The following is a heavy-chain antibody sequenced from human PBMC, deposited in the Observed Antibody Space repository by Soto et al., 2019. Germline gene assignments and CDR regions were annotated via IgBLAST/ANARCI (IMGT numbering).Heavy chain of an antibody. V-gene: IGHV4-39*07. CDR3: VRDYLLTGFDT. D-gene: IGHD3-9*01. CDR1: GGSIGSSSYY. CDR2: IYYTGST. J-gene: IGHJ5*02. Sequence: KPSETLSLTCSVSGGSIGSSSYYFGWIRQPPGKGLEWIGSIYYTGSTFYNSSLKSRVTISADKSKNQFSLELKSVTAADTATYYGVRDYLLTGFDTWGQGTLVTVSS.